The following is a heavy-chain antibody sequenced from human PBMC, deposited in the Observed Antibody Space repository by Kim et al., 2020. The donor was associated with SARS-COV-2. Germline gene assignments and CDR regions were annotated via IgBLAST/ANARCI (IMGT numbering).Heavy chain of an antibody. CDR3: ASTSYYYGSYGMDV. Sequence: GGSLRLSCAASGFTFSSYAMHWVRQAPGKGLEWVAVISYDGSNKYYADSVKGRFTISRDNSKNTLYLQMNSLRAEDTAVYYCASTSYYYGSYGMDVWGQGTTVTVSS. D-gene: IGHD3-10*01. CDR1: GFTFSSYA. V-gene: IGHV3-30-3*01. J-gene: IGHJ6*02. CDR2: ISYDGSNK.